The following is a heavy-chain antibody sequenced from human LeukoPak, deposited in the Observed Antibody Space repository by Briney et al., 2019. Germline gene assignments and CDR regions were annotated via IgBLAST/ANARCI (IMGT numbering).Heavy chain of an antibody. CDR3: ARGTGPDV. J-gene: IGHJ6*04. V-gene: IGHV4-34*01. CDR1: GGSFSGYY. CDR2: INHSGST. Sequence: SETLSLTYAVYGGSFSGYYWSWIRQPPGKGLEWIGEINHSGSTNYNPSLKSRVTISVDTSKNQFSLKLSSVTAADTAVYYCARGTGPDVWGKGTTVTVSS.